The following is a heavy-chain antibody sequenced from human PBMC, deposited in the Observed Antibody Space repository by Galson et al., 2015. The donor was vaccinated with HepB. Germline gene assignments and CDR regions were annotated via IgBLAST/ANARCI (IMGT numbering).Heavy chain of an antibody. CDR2: ISYDGSNK. D-gene: IGHD2-21*02. Sequence: SLRLSCAASGFTFSSYAMHWVRQAPGKGLEWVAVISYDGSNKYYADSVKGRFTISRDNSKNTLYLQMNSLRAEDTAVYYCARDGRFVVVTATLGPYYGMDVWGQGTTVTVSS. V-gene: IGHV3-30*04. CDR1: GFTFSSYA. CDR3: ARDGRFVVVTATLGPYYGMDV. J-gene: IGHJ6*02.